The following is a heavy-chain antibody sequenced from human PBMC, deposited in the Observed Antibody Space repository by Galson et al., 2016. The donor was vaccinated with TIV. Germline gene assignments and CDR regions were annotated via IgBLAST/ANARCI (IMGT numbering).Heavy chain of an antibody. CDR3: DL. J-gene: IGHJ3*01. D-gene: IGHD4-23*01. CDR1: GFTFSSWH. CDR2: ITYTSATI. Sequence: SLRLSCAASGFTFSSWHMDWVRQAPGEGLEWISFITYTSATIYYADSVKGRFTVSRDNAKNSLYYCARPGNYDGDRRGAFDLWGQGTMVTVSP. V-gene: IGHV3-48*03.